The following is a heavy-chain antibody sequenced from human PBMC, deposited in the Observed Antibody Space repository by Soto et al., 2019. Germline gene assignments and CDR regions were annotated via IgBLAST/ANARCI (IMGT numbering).Heavy chain of an antibody. CDR1: GYTFTTYA. CDR2: INAGNGNT. V-gene: IGHV1-3*01. CDR3: AREYESSGYFFDY. J-gene: IGHJ4*02. Sequence: GVSVEVSCRSSGYTFTTYAMHWVRQAPGQRFEWMGWINAGNGNTKYSQKFQGRVTITWDTSASTAYMELSSLRSEDTAVYYCAREYESSGYFFDYWGQGTLVTVSS. D-gene: IGHD3-22*01.